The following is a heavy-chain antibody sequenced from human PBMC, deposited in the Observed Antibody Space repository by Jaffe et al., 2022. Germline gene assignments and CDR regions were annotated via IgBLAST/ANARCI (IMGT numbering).Heavy chain of an antibody. CDR2: IYYSGST. CDR3: ARDGGAYYYGSGRARVFDY. V-gene: IGHV4-59*01. CDR1: GGSISSYY. D-gene: IGHD3-10*01. Sequence: QVQLQESGPGLVKPSETLSLTCTVSGGSISSYYWSWIRQPPGKGLEWIGYIYYSGSTNYNPSLKSRVTISVDTSKNQFSLKLSSVTAADTAVYYCARDGGAYYYGSGRARVFDYWGQGTLVTVSS. J-gene: IGHJ4*02.